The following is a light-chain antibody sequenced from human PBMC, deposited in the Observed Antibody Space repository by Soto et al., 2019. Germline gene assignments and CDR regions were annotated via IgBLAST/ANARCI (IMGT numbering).Light chain of an antibody. CDR2: GVS. CDR3: QQYGDGPLT. V-gene: IGKV3-15*01. Sequence: EIVMTQSPVTLSVSPGERATLSCRASQSVRSTYLAWYQQKPGQAPRLLIFGVSNRAAGIPARFSGSGSGTEFTLTISSLQSEDFEVYYCQQYGDGPLTFGGGIKVDIK. CDR1: QSVRSTY. J-gene: IGKJ4*01.